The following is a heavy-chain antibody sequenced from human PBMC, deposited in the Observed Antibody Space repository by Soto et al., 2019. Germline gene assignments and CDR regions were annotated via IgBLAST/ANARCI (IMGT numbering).Heavy chain of an antibody. V-gene: IGHV1-18*01. CDR3: AKDRPRLTQNFLDVY. J-gene: IGHJ4*02. D-gene: IGHD3-16*01. CDR1: GYTFTDHG. CDR2: ISAYNDYT. Sequence: QIQLVQSGAEVKKPGASVKVSCKASGYTFTDHGISWVRQAPGQGFEWMGWISAYNDYTAYAQKFQGRVTMTTDKYPNTAYMELRSLTSDDTAVYSCAKDRPRLTQNFLDVYWGQGPLVTVSS.